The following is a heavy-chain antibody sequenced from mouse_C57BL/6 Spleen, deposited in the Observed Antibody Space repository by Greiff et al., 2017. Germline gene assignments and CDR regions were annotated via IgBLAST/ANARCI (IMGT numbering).Heavy chain of an antibody. V-gene: IGHV1-42*01. CDR3: ARFGVGATGYYAMDY. CDR2: INPSTGGT. CDR1: GYSFTGYY. J-gene: IGHJ4*01. D-gene: IGHD1-1*01. Sequence: EVQLQESGPELVKPGASVKISCKASGYSFTGYYMNWVKQSPEKSLEWIGEINPSTGGTTYNQKFKAKATLTVDKSSSTAYMQLKSLTTEDTTVYYCARFGVGATGYYAMDYWGQGTSVTVSS.